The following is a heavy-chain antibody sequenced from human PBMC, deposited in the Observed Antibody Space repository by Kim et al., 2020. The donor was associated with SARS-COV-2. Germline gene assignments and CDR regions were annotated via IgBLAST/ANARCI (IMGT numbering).Heavy chain of an antibody. CDR3: ARVSTVVTPSGYWYFDL. D-gene: IGHD4-17*01. CDR2: IYPGDSDT. V-gene: IGHV5-51*01. CDR1: GYSFTSYW. Sequence: GESLKISCKGSGYSFTSYWIGWVRQMPGKGLEWMGIIYPGDSDTRYSPSFQGQVTISADKSISTAYLQWSSLKASDTAMYYCARVSTVVTPSGYWYFDLWGRGTLVTVSS. J-gene: IGHJ2*01.